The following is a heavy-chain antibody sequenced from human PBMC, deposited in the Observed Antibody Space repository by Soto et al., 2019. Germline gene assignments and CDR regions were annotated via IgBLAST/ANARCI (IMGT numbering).Heavy chain of an antibody. CDR2: IKSKTDGGTT. CDR1: GFTFSNAW. CDR3: TTDGPRGSGWYWGLGY. D-gene: IGHD6-19*01. J-gene: IGHJ4*02. V-gene: IGHV3-15*07. Sequence: EVQLVESGGGLVKPGGSLRLSCAASGFTFSNAWMNWVRQAPGKGLEWVGRIKSKTDGGTTDYAAHVQGRFTISRDDSKNTLYLQMNSLKTEDTAVYYCTTDGPRGSGWYWGLGYWGQGTLVTVSS.